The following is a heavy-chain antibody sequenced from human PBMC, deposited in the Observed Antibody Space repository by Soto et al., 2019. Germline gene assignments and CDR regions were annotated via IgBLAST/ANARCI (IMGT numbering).Heavy chain of an antibody. V-gene: IGHV3-23*01. CDR3: AKEPGGLTEKRPAGY. Sequence: GGSLRLSCAASGFTFSSYAMSWVRQAPGKGLEWVSAISGSGGSTYYADSVKGRFTISRDNSKNTLYLQRKSLRAEDTTVHYYAKEPGGLTEKRPAGYWGQGTLVTVSP. J-gene: IGHJ4*02. D-gene: IGHD7-27*01. CDR2: ISGSGGST. CDR1: GFTFSSYA.